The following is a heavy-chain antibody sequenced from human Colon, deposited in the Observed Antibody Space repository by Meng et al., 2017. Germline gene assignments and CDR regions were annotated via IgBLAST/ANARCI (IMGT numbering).Heavy chain of an antibody. V-gene: IGHV4-4*02. CDR2: IYQSGST. D-gene: IGHD4-23*01. J-gene: IGHJ4*02. CDR1: GGSISSNNW. Sequence: QGLLQESGPGLVKPSGTLSLTCTVSGGSISSNNWWSWVRQSPGRGLEWIGEIYQSGSTNYGPSLKSRVTISLDKSKNQFSLKVSYMTAADTAVYFCARVPTTVDPFESWGQGTLVTVSS. CDR3: ARVPTTVDPFES.